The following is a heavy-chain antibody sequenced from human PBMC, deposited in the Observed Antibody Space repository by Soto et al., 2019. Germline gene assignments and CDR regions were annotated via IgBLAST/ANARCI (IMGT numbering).Heavy chain of an antibody. CDR1: GGSFSGYY. Sequence: SETLSLTCAVYGGSFSGYYWSWIRQPPGKGLEWIGEINHSGSTNYNPSLKSRVTISVDTSKNQFSLKLSSVTAADTAVYYCARKKLALLYPRGYCSGGSCYYLDYWGQGTLVTVSS. D-gene: IGHD2-15*01. CDR3: ARKKLALLYPRGYCSGGSCYYLDY. CDR2: INHSGST. J-gene: IGHJ4*02. V-gene: IGHV4-34*01.